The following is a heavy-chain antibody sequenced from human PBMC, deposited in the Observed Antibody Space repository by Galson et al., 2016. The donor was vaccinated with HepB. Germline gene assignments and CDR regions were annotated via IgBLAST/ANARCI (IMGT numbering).Heavy chain of an antibody. J-gene: IGHJ4*02. CDR3: AKSGSSGWSEFDY. D-gene: IGHD6-19*01. CDR2: ISYDGINK. Sequence: SLRLSCAASGFTFSSYGMHWVRQAPGKGLEWVAVISYDGINKYYVDSVKGRFTISRDNSKNTLYLQMNSLRAEDTAVFYCAKSGSSGWSEFDYWGQGTLVTVSS. CDR1: GFTFSSYG. V-gene: IGHV3-30*18.